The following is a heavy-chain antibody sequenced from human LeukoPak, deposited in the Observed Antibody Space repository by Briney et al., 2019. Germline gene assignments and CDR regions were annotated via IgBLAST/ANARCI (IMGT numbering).Heavy chain of an antibody. Sequence: GGSLRLSCAASGFTFSSYWMSWVRQAPGKGLEWVANIKQDGSEKYYVDSVKGRFTISRDNAKNSLYLQMNRLRAEDTAVYYCARSGRYNWNDNWFDPWGQGTLVTVSS. CDR3: ARSGRYNWNDNWFDP. CDR2: IKQDGSEK. D-gene: IGHD1-1*01. CDR1: GFTFSSYW. J-gene: IGHJ5*02. V-gene: IGHV3-7*03.